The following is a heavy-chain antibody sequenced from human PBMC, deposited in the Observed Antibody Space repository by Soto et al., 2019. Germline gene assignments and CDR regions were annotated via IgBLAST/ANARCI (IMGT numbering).Heavy chain of an antibody. CDR2: IYYSGST. CDR1: GGSISSGGYY. V-gene: IGHV4-31*03. J-gene: IGHJ3*02. Sequence: QVQLQESGPGLVKPSQTLSLTCTVSGGSISSGGYYWSWIRQHPGKGLEWIGYIYYSGSTYYNPHLQSRVPISVDTSKNQFSLKVSSVTAADKSVYYCARDSGYYYDSSGDYRAFDICGQGTMVTVSS. D-gene: IGHD3-22*01. CDR3: ARDSGYYYDSSGDYRAFDI.